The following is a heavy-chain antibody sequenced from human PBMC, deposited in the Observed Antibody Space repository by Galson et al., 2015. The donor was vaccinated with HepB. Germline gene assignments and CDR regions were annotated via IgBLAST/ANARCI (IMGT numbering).Heavy chain of an antibody. J-gene: IGHJ6*02. Sequence: SVKVSCKASGYTFTSYDINWVRQATGQGLEWMGWMNPNSGNTGYAQKFQGRVTMIRNTSISTAYMELSSLRSEDTAVYYCARARYGGYYYYGMDVWGQGTTVTVSS. CDR3: ARARYGGYYYYGMDV. D-gene: IGHD4-23*01. CDR1: GYTFTSYD. V-gene: IGHV1-8*01. CDR2: MNPNSGNT.